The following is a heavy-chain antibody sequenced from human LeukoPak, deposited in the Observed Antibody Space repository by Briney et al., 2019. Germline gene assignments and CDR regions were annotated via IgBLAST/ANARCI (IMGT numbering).Heavy chain of an antibody. CDR1: GYTFTDFG. D-gene: IGHD1-14*01. CDR3: ARAESMALYFLY. CDR2: VSTYNGDT. V-gene: IGHV1-18*01. J-gene: IGHJ1*01. Sequence: GASVKVSFKASGYTFTDFGFIWVRQAPGQGLEWMGWVSTYNGDTDYAKKFQDRVTMTTESSTQTTFMELRNLRSDDTAVYYCARAESMALYFLYWGQGTLVSVSS.